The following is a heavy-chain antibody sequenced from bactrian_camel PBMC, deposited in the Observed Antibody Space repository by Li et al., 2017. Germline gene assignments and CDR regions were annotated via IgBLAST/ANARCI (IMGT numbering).Heavy chain of an antibody. CDR1: GYTYSRYC. V-gene: IGHV3S9*01. CDR3: AAGGSLYDLQRVRPKY. CDR2: IESDGST. Sequence: HVQLVESGGGSNSVQAGGSLRLTCAGSGYTYSRYCMGWFRQIPDKEREGVAGIESDGSTSYADSVKGRVTVSQDSAKNTLYLQMNSLKPEDTAVYYCAAGGSLYDLQRVRPKYWGQGTQVTVS. D-gene: IGHD3*01. J-gene: IGHJ4*01.